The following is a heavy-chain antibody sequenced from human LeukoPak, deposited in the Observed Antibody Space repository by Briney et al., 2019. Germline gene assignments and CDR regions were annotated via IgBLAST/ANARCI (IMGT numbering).Heavy chain of an antibody. CDR1: GYTFTGYY. D-gene: IGHD7-27*01. Sequence: ASVKVSCKASGYTFTGYYMHWVRQAPGQGLEWMGRIIPNSGATNYAQKSQGRVTMTRDTSISTAYMELSSLRSDDTAVYYCAREALTGDLDYWGQGTLVTVSS. V-gene: IGHV1-2*06. CDR2: IIPNSGAT. CDR3: AREALTGDLDY. J-gene: IGHJ4*02.